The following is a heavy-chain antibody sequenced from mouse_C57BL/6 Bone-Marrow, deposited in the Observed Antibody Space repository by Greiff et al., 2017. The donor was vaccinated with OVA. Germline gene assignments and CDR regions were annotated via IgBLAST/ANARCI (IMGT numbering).Heavy chain of an antibody. CDR2: IDPANGNT. CDR1: GFNIKNTY. J-gene: IGHJ4*01. D-gene: IGHD1-1*01. Sequence: EVQRVESVAELVRPGASVKLSCTASGFNIKNTYMHWVKQRPEQGLEWIGRIDPANGNTKYAPKFQGKATITADTSSNTAYLQLSSLTSEDTAIYFCARYTTVVATDYAMDYWGQGTSVTVSS. CDR3: ARYTTVVATDYAMDY. V-gene: IGHV14-3*01.